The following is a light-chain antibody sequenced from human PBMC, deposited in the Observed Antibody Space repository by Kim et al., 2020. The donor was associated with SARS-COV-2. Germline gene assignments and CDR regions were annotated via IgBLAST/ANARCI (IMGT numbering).Light chain of an antibody. Sequence: GHSITISCTGTSRSVDAYNYVSWYQQHPGKAPKLMIYDVTKRPSGVSDRFSGSKSGNTASLTISGLQAEDEADYYCSSYTSSTTLVFGGGTQLTVL. CDR3: SSYTSSTTLV. CDR1: SRSVDAYNY. J-gene: IGLJ3*02. V-gene: IGLV2-14*04. CDR2: DVT.